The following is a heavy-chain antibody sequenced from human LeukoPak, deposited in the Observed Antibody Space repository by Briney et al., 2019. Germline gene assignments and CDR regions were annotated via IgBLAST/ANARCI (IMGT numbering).Heavy chain of an antibody. V-gene: IGHV1-18*01. Sequence: VPSVTVSCTASGYTFTSYGISWVRQAPGQGLEWMGWISAYNGNTNYAQKLQGRVTMTTDTSTSTAYMELRSLRSDDTAVYYCAREVVPAAINFDYWGQGTLVTVSS. D-gene: IGHD2-2*02. CDR1: GYTFTSYG. CDR2: ISAYNGNT. J-gene: IGHJ4*02. CDR3: AREVVPAAINFDY.